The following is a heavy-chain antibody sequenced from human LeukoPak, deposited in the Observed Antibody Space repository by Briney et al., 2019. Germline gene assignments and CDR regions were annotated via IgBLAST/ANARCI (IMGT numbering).Heavy chain of an antibody. Sequence: GGSLRLSCAASGFTFSSYAMHWVRQAPGKGLEWVAVISYDGSNKYYADSVKGRFTISRDNSKNTLYLQMNSLRAEDTAVYYCARDPADQYYYYGMDVWAKGPRSPSP. V-gene: IGHV3-30-3*01. CDR2: ISYDGSNK. CDR1: GFTFSSYA. J-gene: IGHJ6*02. CDR3: ARDPADQYYYYGMDV.